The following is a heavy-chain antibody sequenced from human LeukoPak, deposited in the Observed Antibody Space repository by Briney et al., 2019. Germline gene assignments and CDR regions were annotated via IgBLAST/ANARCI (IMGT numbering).Heavy chain of an antibody. D-gene: IGHD6-13*01. J-gene: IGHJ4*02. CDR3: ARLRPATIAGTNTRCYFDY. V-gene: IGHV5-51*01. Sequence: GESLKISCKGSGYSFTTYGIGWVRQMPGKGPEWMGIIYPGDSDTRYSPSFQGQVTISADKSISTAYLQWNSLKASDSAMFYCARLRPATIAGTNTRCYFDYWGQGTLVTVSS. CDR1: GYSFTTYG. CDR2: IYPGDSDT.